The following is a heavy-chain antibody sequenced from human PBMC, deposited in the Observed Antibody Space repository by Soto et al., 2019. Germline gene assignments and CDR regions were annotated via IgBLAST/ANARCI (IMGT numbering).Heavy chain of an antibody. V-gene: IGHV2-5*02. CDR3: AHAYGGRSLY. D-gene: IGHD1-26*01. CDR1: GFSLTTDRVG. J-gene: IGHJ4*02. Sequence: QITLKESGPPLVKPTQTLTLTCTFSGFSLTTDRVGVGWIRQPPGEALEWLAVIYWDDSKTYRPSLESRLTIPKDTSKNQLALTMTNMDSRDTATYYWAHAYGGRSLYWGQGTLVTVSS. CDR2: IYWDDSK.